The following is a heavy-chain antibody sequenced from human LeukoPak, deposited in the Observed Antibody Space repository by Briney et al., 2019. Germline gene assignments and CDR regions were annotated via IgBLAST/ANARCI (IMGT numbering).Heavy chain of an antibody. CDR2: IYSGGST. D-gene: IGHD5-12*01. CDR1: GFTVSSNY. CDR3: ARDRSGYDLNARFYYYMDV. J-gene: IGHJ6*03. Sequence: PGGSLRLSCAASGFTVSSNYMSWVRQAPGKGLEWVSVIYSGGSTYYADSVKGRFTISRDNSKNTLYLQMNSLRAEDTAVYYCARDRSGYDLNARFYYYMDVWGKGTTVTVSS. V-gene: IGHV3-53*01.